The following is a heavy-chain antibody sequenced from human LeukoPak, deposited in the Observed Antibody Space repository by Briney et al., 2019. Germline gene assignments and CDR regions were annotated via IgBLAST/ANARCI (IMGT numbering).Heavy chain of an antibody. CDR1: GGTFSSYA. V-gene: IGHV1-69*05. CDR2: IIPIFGTA. Sequence: ASVKVSCTASGGTFSSYAISWVRQAPGQGLEWMGGIIPIFGTANYAQKFQGRVTMTTDTSTSTAYMELRSLRSDDTAVYYCARADDYGDYVGYWGQGTLVTVSS. CDR3: ARADDYGDYVGY. J-gene: IGHJ4*02. D-gene: IGHD4-17*01.